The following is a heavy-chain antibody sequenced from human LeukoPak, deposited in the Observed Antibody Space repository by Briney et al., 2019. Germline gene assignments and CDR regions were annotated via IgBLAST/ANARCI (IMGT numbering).Heavy chain of an antibody. V-gene: IGHV3-30*03. CDR1: AFTFSRFA. Sequence: GGSLRLSCAASAFTFSRFAMSWVRQAPGKGLEWVAVISYDGSNKYYADSVKGRFTISRDNSKNTLYLQVNSLRAEDTAVYYCAPMGLIRGVINHFDYWGQGTLVTVSS. D-gene: IGHD3-10*01. CDR2: ISYDGSNK. CDR3: APMGLIRGVINHFDY. J-gene: IGHJ4*02.